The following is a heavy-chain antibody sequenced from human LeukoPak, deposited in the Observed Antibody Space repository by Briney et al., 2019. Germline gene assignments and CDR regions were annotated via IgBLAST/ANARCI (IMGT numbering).Heavy chain of an antibody. Sequence: SETLSLTCSVSGGSITSTGSYWRWIRQTPGKGLEWIATTFYRGTTYYHPSLKNRVTISIHTSKNHFSLSLSAVTAADTAGYYCARNIGEVGLNWFDPWGQGTLVTVSS. CDR1: GGSITSTGSY. D-gene: IGHD3-16*01. CDR3: ARNIGEVGLNWFDP. V-gene: IGHV4-39*02. CDR2: TFYRGTT. J-gene: IGHJ5*02.